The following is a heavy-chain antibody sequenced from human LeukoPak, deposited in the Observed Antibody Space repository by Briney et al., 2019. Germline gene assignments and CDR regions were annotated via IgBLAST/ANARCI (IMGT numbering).Heavy chain of an antibody. V-gene: IGHV6-1*01. D-gene: IGHD5-12*01. J-gene: IGHJ4*02. CDR1: GSSVSSNSAS. CDR2: TYYSCKWYN. CDR3: ARVRVTRGYSGCDSGFNFDY. Sequence: HTLSLTFSISGSSVSSNSASWNWISQSPSRGLEWVGKTYYSCKWYNDYEVSVKSRITLNQDISKKQFSLQLNSVTHEDTGVYYCARVRVTRGYSGCDSGFNFDYWGRGTVVSVS.